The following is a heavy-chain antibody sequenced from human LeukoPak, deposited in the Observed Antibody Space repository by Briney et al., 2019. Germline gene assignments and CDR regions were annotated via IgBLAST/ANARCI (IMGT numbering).Heavy chain of an antibody. V-gene: IGHV3-30*02. J-gene: IGHJ4*02. CDR3: AKDRSRSIWSGYPFDY. D-gene: IGHD3-3*01. Sequence: PGRSLRLSCAASGFTFSSYGMHWVRQAPGKGLEWVAFIRYDGSNKYYADSVKGRFTISRDNSKNTLYLQMNSLRAEDTAVYYCAKDRSRSIWSGYPFDYWGQGTLVTVSS. CDR2: IRYDGSNK. CDR1: GFTFSSYG.